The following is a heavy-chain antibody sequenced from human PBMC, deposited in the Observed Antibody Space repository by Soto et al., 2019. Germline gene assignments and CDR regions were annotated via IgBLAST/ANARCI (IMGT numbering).Heavy chain of an antibody. CDR2: ISYDGSNK. D-gene: IGHD3-10*01. J-gene: IGHJ6*03. CDR3: AKDKRWVRGVFTYYYYMDV. Sequence: VGSLRLSCAASGFTCSSYGMHWVRQAPGKGLEWVAVISYDGSNKYYADSVKGRFTISRDNSKNTLYLQMNSLRAEDTAVYYCAKDKRWVRGVFTYYYYMDVWGKGTTVTVSS. V-gene: IGHV3-30*18. CDR1: GFTCSSYG.